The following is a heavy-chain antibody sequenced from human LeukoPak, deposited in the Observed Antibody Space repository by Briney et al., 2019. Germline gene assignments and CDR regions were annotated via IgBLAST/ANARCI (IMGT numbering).Heavy chain of an antibody. CDR3: ARPEDYCSSTSCYTSIVG. V-gene: IGHV4-34*01. J-gene: IGHJ4*02. D-gene: IGHD2-2*02. CDR2: INHSGST. Sequence: SETLSLTCAVYGGSFSGYYWTWIRQSPGKGLEWIGQINHSGSTNYNPSLRSRVTISVDTSKNQFSLKLSSVTAADTAVYYCARPEDYCSSTSCYTSIVGWGQGTLVTVSS. CDR1: GGSFSGYY.